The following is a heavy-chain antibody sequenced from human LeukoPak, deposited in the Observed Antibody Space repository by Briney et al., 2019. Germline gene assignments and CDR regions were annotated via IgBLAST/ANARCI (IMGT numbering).Heavy chain of an antibody. Sequence: GGSLRLSCAASGFTFSSYAMSWVRQAPGKGLEWVSAISGSGGGTYYADSVKGRFTISRDNSKNTLYLQMNSLRAEDTAVYYCAKDYARSGSYYGGDYWGQGTLVTVSS. CDR1: GFTFSSYA. CDR2: ISGSGGGT. D-gene: IGHD1-26*01. CDR3: AKDYARSGSYYGGDY. V-gene: IGHV3-23*01. J-gene: IGHJ4*02.